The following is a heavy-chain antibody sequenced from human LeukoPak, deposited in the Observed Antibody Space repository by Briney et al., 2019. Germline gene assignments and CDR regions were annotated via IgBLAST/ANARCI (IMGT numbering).Heavy chain of an antibody. D-gene: IGHD1-1*01. J-gene: IGHJ4*02. Sequence: GESLKISCKGSGYSFPTYWIGWVRQMPGKGLEWMGLINPGESDIRYRPSFQSQVTISADKSINTAYLQWSSLKASDSAMYYCASSIRLYGTSGYDYWGQGTLVTVSS. CDR2: INPGESDI. V-gene: IGHV5-51*01. CDR1: GYSFPTYW. CDR3: ASSIRLYGTSGYDY.